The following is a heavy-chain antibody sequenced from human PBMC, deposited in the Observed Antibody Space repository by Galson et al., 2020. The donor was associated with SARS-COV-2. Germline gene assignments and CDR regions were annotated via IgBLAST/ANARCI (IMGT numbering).Heavy chain of an antibody. J-gene: IGHJ6*02. CDR3: ARFPTIAAPGSGYYYGLDL. CDR1: AGSISSYF. D-gene: IGHD6-13*01. Sequence: SETLSLTCTVSAGSISSYFWSWIRQPPGKGLEWIGYIYYSGSTNYSPSLKSRVTISADTSENQLSLKLTSVTAADTAVYYCARFPTIAAPGSGYYYGLDLWGQGTTVTVSS. V-gene: IGHV4-59*08. CDR2: IYYSGST.